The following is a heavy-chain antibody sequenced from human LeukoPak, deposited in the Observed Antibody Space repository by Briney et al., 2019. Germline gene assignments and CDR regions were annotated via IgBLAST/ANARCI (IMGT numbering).Heavy chain of an antibody. CDR1: GITLSNYG. CDR3: AKRGVVIRVILVGFHKEAYYFDS. CDR2: ISDSGGRT. D-gene: IGHD3-22*01. V-gene: IGHV3-23*01. J-gene: IGHJ4*02. Sequence: GGSLRLSCAVSGITLSNYGMSWVRQAPRKGLEWVAGISDSGGRTNYADSVKGRFTISRDNPKNTLYLQMNSLRAEDTAVYFCAKRGVVIRVILVGFHKEAYYFDSWGQGALVTVSS.